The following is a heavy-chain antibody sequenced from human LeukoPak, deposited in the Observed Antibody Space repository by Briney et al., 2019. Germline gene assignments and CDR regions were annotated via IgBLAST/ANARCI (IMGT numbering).Heavy chain of an antibody. CDR3: ARGIHDYGDYGFLY. CDR1: GGSIRNYY. D-gene: IGHD4-17*01. V-gene: IGHV4-59*01. Sequence: SETLSLTCTVSGGSIRNYYWSWIRQPPGKGLEWVGYFYFSGSTNYNPSLRSRVTISADTSKNQFSLRLTSVTAADTAIYYCARGIHDYGDYGFLYWGLGTLVTVSS. J-gene: IGHJ4*02. CDR2: FYFSGST.